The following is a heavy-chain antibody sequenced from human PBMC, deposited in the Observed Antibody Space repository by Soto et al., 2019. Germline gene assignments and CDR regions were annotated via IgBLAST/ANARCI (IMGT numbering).Heavy chain of an antibody. J-gene: IGHJ5*02. D-gene: IGHD3-9*01. CDR3: AKDGLILGRGWFDT. CDR1: GFTFDDYA. CDR2: ISWNGGSV. Sequence: EVKLVESGGGLVQPGRSLRLSCTTSGFTFDDYAMHWVRQGPGKGLEWVAGISWNGGSVDYGDSVKGRFTISRDNDKNSLYLQMNSLGVEDTALYYCAKDGLILGRGWFDTWGQGTMVTVSS. V-gene: IGHV3-9*01.